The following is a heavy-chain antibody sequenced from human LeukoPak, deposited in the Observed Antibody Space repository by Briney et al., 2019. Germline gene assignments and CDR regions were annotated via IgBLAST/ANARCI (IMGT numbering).Heavy chain of an antibody. CDR1: GGSISSYY. CDR2: IYTSGST. D-gene: IGHD3-10*01. J-gene: IGHJ5*02. Sequence: SETLSLTCTVSGGSISSYYWSWIRQPPGKGLEWIGRIYTSGSTNYNPSLKSRVTMSVDTSKNQFSLKLSSVTAADTAVYYCARENTMVRGVIVYANWFDPWGQGTLVTVSS. CDR3: ARENTMVRGVIVYANWFDP. V-gene: IGHV4-4*07.